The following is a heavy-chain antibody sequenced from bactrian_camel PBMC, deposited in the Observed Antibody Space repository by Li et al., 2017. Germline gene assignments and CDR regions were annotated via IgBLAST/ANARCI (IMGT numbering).Heavy chain of an antibody. V-gene: IGHV3S53*01. D-gene: IGHD5*01. J-gene: IGHJ4*01. CDR2: IDNTGSA. CDR1: GYDYSRLY. CDR3: AAGTRTMGRVGESTDYGY. Sequence: HVQLVESGGGSVQTGGSLRLSCVASGYDYSRLYMAWFRQRPGQEREAVAAIDNTGSATYTHSVAGRFTISKDNAKNTLFLQMNSLTVEDSAMYYCAAGTRTMGRVGESTDYGYWGQGTQVTVS.